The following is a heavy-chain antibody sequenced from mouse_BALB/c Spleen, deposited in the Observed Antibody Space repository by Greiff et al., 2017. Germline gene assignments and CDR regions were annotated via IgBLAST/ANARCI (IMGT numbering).Heavy chain of an antibody. J-gene: IGHJ3*01. Sequence: VQLQQSGAELAKPGASVKMSCKASGYTFTSYWMHWVKQRPGQGLEWIGYINPSTGYTEYNQKFKDKATLTADKSSSTAYMQLSSLTSEDSAVYYCARWVDGGFAYWGQGTLVTVSA. CDR2: INPSTGYT. CDR1: GYTFTSYW. CDR3: ARWVDGGFAY. V-gene: IGHV1-7*01.